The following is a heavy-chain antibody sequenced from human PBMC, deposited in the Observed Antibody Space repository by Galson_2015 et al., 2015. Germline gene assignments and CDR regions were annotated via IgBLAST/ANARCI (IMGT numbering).Heavy chain of an antibody. CDR3: AREEAQHNAFDI. CDR2: IYYSGST. V-gene: IGHV4-59*01. CDR1: GGSISSYY. J-gene: IGHJ3*02. Sequence: SETLSLTCTVSGGSISSYYWSWIRQPPGKGLEWIGYIYYSGSTNYNPSLKSRVTISVDTSKNQFSLKLSSVTAADTAVYYCAREEAQHNAFDIWGQGTMGTVSS.